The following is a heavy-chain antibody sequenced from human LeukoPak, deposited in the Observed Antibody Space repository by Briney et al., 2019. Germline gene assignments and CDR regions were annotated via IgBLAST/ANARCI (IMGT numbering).Heavy chain of an antibody. CDR2: ISSSGSTI. Sequence: GGSLRLSCAASGFTFSDYYMSWIRQAPGKGLEWVSYISSSGSTIYYADSVKGRFTISRDNAKNSLYLQMNSLRAEDTAVYYCARARGYCSGGSCYGIVAFDIWGQGTMATVSS. V-gene: IGHV3-11*04. CDR1: GFTFSDYY. CDR3: ARARGYCSGGSCYGIVAFDI. J-gene: IGHJ3*02. D-gene: IGHD2-15*01.